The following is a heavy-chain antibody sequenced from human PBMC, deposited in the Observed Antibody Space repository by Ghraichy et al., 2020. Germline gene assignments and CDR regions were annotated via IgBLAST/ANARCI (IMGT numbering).Heavy chain of an antibody. CDR1: GFTFSSYS. CDR3: AGLTKGSGWYTGSYY. CDR2: ISSSSSYI. Sequence: GGSLRLSCAASGFTFSSYSMNWVRQAPGKGLEWVSSISSSSSYIYYADSVKGRFTISRDNAKNSLYLQMNSLRAEDTAVYYCAGLTKGSGWYTGSYYWGQGTLVTVSS. V-gene: IGHV3-21*01. D-gene: IGHD6-19*01. J-gene: IGHJ4*02.